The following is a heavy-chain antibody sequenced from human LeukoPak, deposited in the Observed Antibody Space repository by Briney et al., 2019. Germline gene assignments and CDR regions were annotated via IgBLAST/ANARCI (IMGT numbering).Heavy chain of an antibody. CDR1: GFSFSDYG. CDR3: AQDLPADPGWGWYRVRFIFHS. D-gene: IGHD6-19*01. V-gene: IGHV3-30*18. CDR2: ISDDGSNQ. J-gene: IGHJ4*02. Sequence: PGGSLRLYCEGSGFSFSDYGMHWVREAPGKGLEWVAVISDDGSNQYFANSVEGRFAISRDNSKDTVYLHMNGVRPEDTAVYFCAQDLPADPGWGWYRVRFIFHSWGQGTLVTVSA.